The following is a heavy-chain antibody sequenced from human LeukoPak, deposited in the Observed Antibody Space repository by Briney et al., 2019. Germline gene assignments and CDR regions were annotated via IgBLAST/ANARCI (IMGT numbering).Heavy chain of an antibody. J-gene: IGHJ4*02. D-gene: IGHD2-2*01. CDR2: IKQDGSEK. CDR3: AREMMCSSTSCYSGVDY. Sequence: GGSLRLSCAASGFTFSSYWTSWVRQAPGKGLEWVANIKQDGSEKYYVDSVKGRFTISRDNAKNSLYLQMNSLRAEDTAVYYCAREMMCSSTSCYSGVDYWGQGTLVSVSS. CDR1: GFTFSSYW. V-gene: IGHV3-7*01.